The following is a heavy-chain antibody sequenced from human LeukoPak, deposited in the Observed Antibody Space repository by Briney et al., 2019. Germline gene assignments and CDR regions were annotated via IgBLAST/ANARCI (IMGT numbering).Heavy chain of an antibody. J-gene: IGHJ2*01. D-gene: IGHD1-26*01. V-gene: IGHV3-30*02. CDR1: GFTFSSYG. CDR2: IRYDGSNK. Sequence: GGSLRLSCAASGFTFSSYGMHWVRQAPGKGLEWVAFIRYDGSNKYYADSVKGRFTISRDNSKNTLYLQMNSLRAEDTAVYYCAKDLKMGGAGTNWYFDLWGRGTLVTVSS. CDR3: AKDLKMGGAGTNWYFDL.